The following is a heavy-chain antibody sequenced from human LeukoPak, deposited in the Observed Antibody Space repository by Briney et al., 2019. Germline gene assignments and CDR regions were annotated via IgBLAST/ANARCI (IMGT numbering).Heavy chain of an antibody. V-gene: IGHV1-69*05. CDR2: IIPIFGTA. Sequence: ASVKVSCKASGGTFSSYAISWVRQAPGQGLEWMGGIIPIFGTANYAQKFQGRVTITTDESTSTAYMELSSLRSEDTAVYYCARSLSMVRGVIYYMDFWGKGTTFTVSS. J-gene: IGHJ6*03. CDR1: GGTFSSYA. D-gene: IGHD3-10*01. CDR3: ARSLSMVRGVIYYMDF.